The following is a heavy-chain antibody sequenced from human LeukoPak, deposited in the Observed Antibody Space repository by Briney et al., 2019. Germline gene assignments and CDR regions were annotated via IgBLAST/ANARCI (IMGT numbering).Heavy chain of an antibody. Sequence: SQTLSLTCAISGDSVSSNNAAWSWIRQSPSRGLEWLGRTYYRSKWYNEYSVSVKSRISINADTSKNQFSLELYSVTPEDTGVYYCARGAYTTTWFWGQGTPVTVSS. CDR2: TYYRSKWYN. J-gene: IGHJ4*02. CDR1: GDSVSSNNAA. D-gene: IGHD3-16*01. V-gene: IGHV6-1*01. CDR3: ARGAYTTTWF.